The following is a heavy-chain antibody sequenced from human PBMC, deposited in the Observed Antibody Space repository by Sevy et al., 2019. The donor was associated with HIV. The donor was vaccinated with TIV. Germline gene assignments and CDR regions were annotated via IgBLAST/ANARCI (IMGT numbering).Heavy chain of an antibody. CDR2: IYYNGHI. V-gene: IGHV4-59*08. J-gene: IGHJ4*02. CDR1: GGSITSLY. D-gene: IGHD1-26*01. Sequence: SQTLSLTCTVSGGSITSLYWNWIRQPPGKGLEWIANIYYNGHINYNPSLKSRVTLSLDTSKNQFSLRLSSVTAADTAMYYCAGENAWGKGYSWGQGTLVTVSS. CDR3: AGENAWGKGYS.